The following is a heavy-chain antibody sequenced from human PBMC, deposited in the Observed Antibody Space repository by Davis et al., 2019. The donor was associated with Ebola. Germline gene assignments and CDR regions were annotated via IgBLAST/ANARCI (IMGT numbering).Heavy chain of an antibody. CDR1: GGSISGYF. D-gene: IGHD6-19*01. V-gene: IGHV4-59*01. CDR2: IYHRGST. J-gene: IGHJ6*04. CDR3: ARDREYSSGWYQSLDV. Sequence: SETLSLTCDVTGGSISGYFWSWVRQPPGKGPEWIAYIYHRGSTSYNPSLKTRVTISLDTSKTQLSLRLSSVTPADTAVYYCARDREYSSGWYQSLDVWGRGTTVTVSS.